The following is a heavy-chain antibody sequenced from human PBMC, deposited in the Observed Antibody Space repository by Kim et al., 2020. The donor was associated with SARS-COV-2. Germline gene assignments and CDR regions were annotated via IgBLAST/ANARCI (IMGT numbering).Heavy chain of an antibody. D-gene: IGHD2-15*01. CDR2: INPSGGST. Sequence: ASVKVSCKASGYTFTSYYMHWVRQAPGQGLEWMGIINPSGGSTSYAQKFQGRVTMTRDTSTSTVYMELSSLRSEDTAVYYCARATLCDSCYASGQPSDYWGQGTLVTVSS. CDR3: ARATLCDSCYASGQPSDY. V-gene: IGHV1-46*01. CDR1: GYTFTSYY. J-gene: IGHJ4*02.